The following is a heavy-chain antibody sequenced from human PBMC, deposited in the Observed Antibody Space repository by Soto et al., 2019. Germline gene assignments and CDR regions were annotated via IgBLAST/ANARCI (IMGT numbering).Heavy chain of an antibody. CDR1: GGSFSGYY. CDR3: ARGLFTSDY. CDR2: INHSGST. Sequence: SETLSLTCAVYGGSFSGYYWSWIRQPPGKGLEWIGEINHSGSTNYNPSLKSRVTISVDTSKNQFSLKLSSVTAADTAVYYCARGLFTSDYWGQGTLVTVSS. D-gene: IGHD3-10*02. J-gene: IGHJ4*02. V-gene: IGHV4-34*01.